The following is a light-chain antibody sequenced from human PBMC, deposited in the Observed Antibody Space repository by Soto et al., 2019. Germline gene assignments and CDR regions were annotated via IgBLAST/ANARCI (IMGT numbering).Light chain of an antibody. Sequence: QSVLTQPASVSGSPGQSITISCTGTSRDVGGYKYVSWYQQHPGKAPKLIIYEVSNRPSGVSNRFSGSKSGNMASLTISGLQAEDEADYYYTSYRGSSTLVFGGGTKLTVL. CDR2: EVS. V-gene: IGLV2-14*01. CDR3: TSYRGSSTLV. J-gene: IGLJ2*01. CDR1: SRDVGGYKY.